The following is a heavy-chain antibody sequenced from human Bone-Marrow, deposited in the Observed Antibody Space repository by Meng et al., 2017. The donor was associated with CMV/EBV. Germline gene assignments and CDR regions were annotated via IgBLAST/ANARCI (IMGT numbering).Heavy chain of an antibody. CDR1: GFTVSSNY. V-gene: IGHV3-53*01. Sequence: GESLKISCAASGFTVSSNYMSWVRQAPGKGLEWVSVIYSGGSTYYADSVKGRFTISADKSISTAYLQWSSLKASDTAMYYCARHGRATTSYYYGMDVWGQGTTVTVSS. D-gene: IGHD1-26*01. CDR2: IYSGGST. CDR3: ARHGRATTSYYYGMDV. J-gene: IGHJ6*02.